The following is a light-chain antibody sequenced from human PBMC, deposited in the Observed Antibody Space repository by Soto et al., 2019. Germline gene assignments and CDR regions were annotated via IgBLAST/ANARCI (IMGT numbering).Light chain of an antibody. J-gene: IGKJ1*01. Sequence: DIQMTQSPSTLSASVGDRVTITCRASQSISSWLAWYQQKPGKAPKLLIYKASTLQSGVPSRFSGSGSGTEFTLAISSLQPDHSATYYCQQYNDNWTFGQGTQVEIK. CDR2: KAS. CDR3: QQYNDNWT. CDR1: QSISSW. V-gene: IGKV1-5*03.